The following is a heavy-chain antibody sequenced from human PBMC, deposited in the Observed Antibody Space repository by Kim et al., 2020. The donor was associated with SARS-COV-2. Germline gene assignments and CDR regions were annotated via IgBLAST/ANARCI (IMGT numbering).Heavy chain of an antibody. Sequence: SETLSLTCTVSGGSISSGSYYWSWIRQPAGKGLEWIGRIYTSGSTNYNPSLKSRVTISVDTSKNQFSLKLSSVTAADTAVYYCARESSGSYRKYNWFDPWGQGTLVTVSS. CDR2: IYTSGST. CDR1: GGSISSGSYY. CDR3: ARESSGSYRKYNWFDP. V-gene: IGHV4-61*02. J-gene: IGHJ5*02. D-gene: IGHD1-26*01.